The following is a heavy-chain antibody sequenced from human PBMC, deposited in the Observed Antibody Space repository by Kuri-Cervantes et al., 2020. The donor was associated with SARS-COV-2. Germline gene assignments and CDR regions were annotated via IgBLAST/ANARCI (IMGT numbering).Heavy chain of an antibody. V-gene: IGHV1-2*02. J-gene: IGHJ4*02. CDR3: ARDSWPSGCYFDF. Sequence: ASVKVSCKASGYTFTGYYMDWVRQAPGQGLEWMGWINPTSGGTNYAQKFQGRVTMTRDTSISTAYMQRSRLKSDDTAVYYCARDSWPSGCYFDFWGKGTMVTVSS. CDR1: GYTFTGYY. CDR2: INPTSGGT. D-gene: IGHD3-10*01.